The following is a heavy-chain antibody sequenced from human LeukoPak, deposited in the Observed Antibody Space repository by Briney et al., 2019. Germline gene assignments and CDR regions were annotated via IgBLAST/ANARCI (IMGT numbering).Heavy chain of an antibody. V-gene: IGHV4-39*01. Sequence: KTSETLSLTCTVSGASISSTTYYWGWIRQTPGKGLEWIGSIYYSGNTYYNPSLKSRVTISVDTSKNQFSLKLSSVTAADTAVYYCARGRSTSCYKCNWFDPWGQGTLVTVSS. CDR2: IYYSGNT. J-gene: IGHJ5*02. CDR1: GASISSTTYY. D-gene: IGHD2-2*01. CDR3: ARGRSTSCYKCNWFDP.